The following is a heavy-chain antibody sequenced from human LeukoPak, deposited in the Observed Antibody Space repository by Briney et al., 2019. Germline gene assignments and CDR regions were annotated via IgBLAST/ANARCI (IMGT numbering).Heavy chain of an antibody. CDR1: GFTVSSNY. CDR3: ARFRKIARWGYFDY. J-gene: IGHJ4*02. V-gene: IGHV3-66*01. Sequence: GGSLRLSCAASGFTVSSNYMSWVRQAPGKGLEWVSVIYSGGSTYYADSVKGRFTISRDNAKNSLYLQMNSLRAEDTAVYYCARFRKIARWGYFDYWGQGTLVTVSS. D-gene: IGHD1-14*01. CDR2: IYSGGST.